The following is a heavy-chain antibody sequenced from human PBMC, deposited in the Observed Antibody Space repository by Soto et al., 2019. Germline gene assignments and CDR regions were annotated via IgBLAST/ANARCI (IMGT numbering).Heavy chain of an antibody. CDR1: DYYISRGYY. CDR2: IYHSGNT. J-gene: IGHJ5*02. D-gene: IGHD6-6*01. V-gene: IGHV4-38-2*02. CDR3: ARDSSSTGGYNWFDP. Sequence: SETLSLTYVVSDYYISRGYYWGWFRQPPGKGLEWIGSIYHSGNTYYNPSLTSRVTISVDTSKNQFSLKLSSVTAADTAVYYCARDSSSTGGYNWFDPWGQGTLVTVSS.